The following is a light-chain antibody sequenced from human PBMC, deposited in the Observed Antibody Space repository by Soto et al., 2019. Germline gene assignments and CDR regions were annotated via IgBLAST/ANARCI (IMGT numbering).Light chain of an antibody. V-gene: IGKV4-1*01. CDR3: QQYYSTPTWT. CDR2: WAS. Sequence: DIVMTQSPDSLAVSLGERATINCKSSQRVLYSSNNKNYLAWYQQKPGQPPKLLIYWASTRESGVPDRFSGSGSVTDFTLTISSLQAEDGAVYYCQQYYSTPTWTFGQGTKVEIK. J-gene: IGKJ1*01. CDR1: QRVLYSSNNKNY.